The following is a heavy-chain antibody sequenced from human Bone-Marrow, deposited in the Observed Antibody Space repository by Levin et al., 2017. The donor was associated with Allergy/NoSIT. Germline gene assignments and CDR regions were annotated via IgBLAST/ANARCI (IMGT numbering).Heavy chain of an antibody. CDR3: ARDGIVGATSGGSFQY. CDR1: GFTFSSYA. Sequence: GGSLRLSCAASGFTFSSYAMHWVRQTPGKGLEWVAVIWYDGSNKNYADSVKGRFTISRDNSKNTLSLQMNSLRAEDTAIYYCARDGIVGATSGGSFQYWGQRTLVTVSS. D-gene: IGHD1-26*01. CDR2: IWYDGSNK. J-gene: IGHJ4*02. V-gene: IGHV3-33*01.